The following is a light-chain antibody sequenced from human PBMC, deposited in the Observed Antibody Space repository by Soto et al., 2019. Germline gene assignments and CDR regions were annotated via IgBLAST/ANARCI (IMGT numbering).Light chain of an antibody. CDR2: GAS. V-gene: IGKV3-15*01. Sequence: EIVMTQSPATLSVSPGERATLSCRAGQSVSSNLAWYQQKPGQPPRLLIYGASTRVAGIPARFGGSGSGTEFTLTISGLQSEDFAVYYCQQYNNWPPITFGQGTRLEIK. CDR1: QSVSSN. J-gene: IGKJ5*01. CDR3: QQYNNWPPIT.